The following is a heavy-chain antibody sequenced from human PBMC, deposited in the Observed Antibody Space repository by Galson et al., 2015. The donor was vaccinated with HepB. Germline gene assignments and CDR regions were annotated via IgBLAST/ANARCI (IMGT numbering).Heavy chain of an antibody. CDR3: ARDKLVAAAPLDY. Sequence: SLRLSCAASGFTFSNYGMQWVRQAPGKGLEWVALIWSDGTNKYYADSVKGRFTNSRDNNKNTLYLQMDSLIGEDTAVYYCARDKLVAAAPLDYWGQGTLVTVSS. CDR1: GFTFSNYG. D-gene: IGHD6-13*01. V-gene: IGHV3-33*01. J-gene: IGHJ4*02. CDR2: IWSDGTNK.